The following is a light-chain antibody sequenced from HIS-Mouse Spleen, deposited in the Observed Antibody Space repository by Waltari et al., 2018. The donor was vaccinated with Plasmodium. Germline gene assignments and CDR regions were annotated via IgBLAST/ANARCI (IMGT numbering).Light chain of an antibody. J-gene: IGLJ7*01. CDR2: EGS. V-gene: IGLV2-23*01. Sequence: QSALTQPASVSGSPGQSITISCPGTSSDVGRYHLVSWYQQHPGKAPKLMIYEGSKRPSGVSNRFSGSKSGNTASLTISGLQAEDEADYYCCSYAGSSAVFGGGTQLTVL. CDR1: SSDVGRYHL. CDR3: CSYAGSSAV.